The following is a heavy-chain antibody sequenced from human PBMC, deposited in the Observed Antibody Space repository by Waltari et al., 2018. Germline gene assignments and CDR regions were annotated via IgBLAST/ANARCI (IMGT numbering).Heavy chain of an antibody. Sequence: SLRLSCAASGFTFSSYAMSWVRQAPGKGLEWVSAISGSGGSTYYADSVKGRFTISRDNSKNTLYLQMNSLRAEDTAVYYCAKDRKEEQLVDYWGQGTLVTVSS. CDR3: AKDRKEEQLVDY. CDR2: ISGSGGST. D-gene: IGHD6-6*01. CDR1: GFTFSSYA. J-gene: IGHJ4*02. V-gene: IGHV3-23*01.